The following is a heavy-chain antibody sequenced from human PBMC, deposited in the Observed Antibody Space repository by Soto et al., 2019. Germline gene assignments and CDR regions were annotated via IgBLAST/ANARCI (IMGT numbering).Heavy chain of an antibody. CDR3: ARGELGYSSGWSGFDY. D-gene: IGHD6-13*01. J-gene: IGHJ4*02. CDR1: DGSFSGYY. CDR2: IDHSGGT. V-gene: IGHV4-34*01. Sequence: PSETLSLTCAVYDGSFSGYYWSWIRQSPGKGLEWIGEIDHSGGTKYNPSLETRLTISVDASKNQFSLKLTSVTAADTAVYYCARGELGYSSGWSGFDYWGQGTLVTVSS.